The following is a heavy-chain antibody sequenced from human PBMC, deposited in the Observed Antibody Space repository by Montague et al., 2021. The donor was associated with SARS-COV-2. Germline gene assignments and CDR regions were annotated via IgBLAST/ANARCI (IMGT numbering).Heavy chain of an antibody. D-gene: IGHD3-10*01. CDR2: ISDTGANT. Sequence: SLRLSCAASGFTFSNYGMSWVRQAPGKGLEWVSLISDTGANTHYADSVKGRFTISRDNSKNTVLLQMNSLRAEDTAVYYCAKSTHYYASGTYYNTYYFDHRGQGTLVPVS. V-gene: IGHV3-23*01. J-gene: IGHJ4*02. CDR3: AKSTHYYASGTYYNTYYFDH. CDR1: GFTFSNYG.